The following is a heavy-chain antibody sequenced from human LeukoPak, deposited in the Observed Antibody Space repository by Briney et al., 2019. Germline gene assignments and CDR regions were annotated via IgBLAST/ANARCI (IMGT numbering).Heavy chain of an antibody. CDR2: IYYSGST. CDR1: GGSISSSSYY. J-gene: IGHJ4*02. Sequence: PSETLSLTCTVSGGSISSSSYYWGWIRQPPGKGLEWIGSIYYSGSTYYNPSLKSRVTISVDTSKNQFSLKLSSVTAADTAVYYCASFGIVGATADPDRELSWGQGTLVTVSS. V-gene: IGHV4-39*07. D-gene: IGHD1-26*01. CDR3: ASFGIVGATADPDRELS.